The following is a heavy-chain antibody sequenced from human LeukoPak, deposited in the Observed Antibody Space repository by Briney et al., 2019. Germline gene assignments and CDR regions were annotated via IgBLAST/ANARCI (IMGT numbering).Heavy chain of an antibody. CDR2: ISGSGGST. J-gene: IGHJ4*02. V-gene: IGHV3-23*01. CDR3: ATLPEVVAAMWPFDY. Sequence: GGSLRLSCAASGFTFSSYAMSWVRQAPGKALEWFSAISGSGGSTYYADSVKGRFTISRDNSKNTLYLQMNSLRAEDTAVYYCATLPEVVAAMWPFDYWGQGTLVTVSS. CDR1: GFTFSSYA. D-gene: IGHD2-15*01.